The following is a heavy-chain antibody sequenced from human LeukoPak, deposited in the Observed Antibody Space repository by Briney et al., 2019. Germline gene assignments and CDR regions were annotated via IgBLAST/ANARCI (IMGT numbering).Heavy chain of an antibody. CDR3: AKDRRITFGGVIDPFDY. CDR1: GFTFNNYA. CDR2: ISGSGGST. Sequence: GALRLSCAASGFTFNNYAMSWVRQAPGKGLEWVSAISGSGGSTYYADSVKGRFTISRDNSKNTLYLQMNSLRAEDTAVYYCAKDRRITFGGVIDPFDYWGQGTLVTVSS. J-gene: IGHJ4*02. D-gene: IGHD3-16*02. V-gene: IGHV3-23*01.